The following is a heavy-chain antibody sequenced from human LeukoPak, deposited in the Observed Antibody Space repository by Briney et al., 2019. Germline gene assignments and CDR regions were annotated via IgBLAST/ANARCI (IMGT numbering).Heavy chain of an antibody. Sequence: GGSPRLSCAASGFTFSSYGMHWVRQAPGKGLEWVAFIRYDGSNKDYADSVKGRLTISRDDSRNTLYLQMNSLRAEDTAVYYCAKDRGAAAYYYYYMDVWGKGTTVTVSS. D-gene: IGHD6-13*01. V-gene: IGHV3-30*02. CDR2: IRYDGSNK. J-gene: IGHJ6*03. CDR1: GFTFSSYG. CDR3: AKDRGAAAYYYYYMDV.